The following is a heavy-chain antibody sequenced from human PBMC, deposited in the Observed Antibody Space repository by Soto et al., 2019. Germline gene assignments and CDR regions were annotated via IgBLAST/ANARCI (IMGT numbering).Heavy chain of an antibody. CDR2: IYYSGST. J-gene: IGHJ6*02. CDR3: ARCRSDQLEKHYGMDV. D-gene: IGHD2-2*01. V-gene: IGHV4-59*01. Sequence: SETLSLTCPVSGGSLSSYYLSWIRQPPGKGLEWIGYIYYSGSTNYNPSLKSRVTISVDTSKNQFSLKLSSVTAADTAVYYCARCRSDQLEKHYGMDVWGQGTTVTVSS. CDR1: GGSLSSYY.